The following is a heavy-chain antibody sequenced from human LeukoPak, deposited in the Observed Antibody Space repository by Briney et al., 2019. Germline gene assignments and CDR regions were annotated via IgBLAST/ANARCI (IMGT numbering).Heavy chain of an antibody. CDR1: GGTFSSYA. V-gene: IGHV1-69*01. Sequence: SVKVSCKASGGTFSSYAISWVRQAPGQGLEWMGGIIPIFGTANYAQKFQGRVTITAVESMRTAYMELGGLRSEDTAVYYCARGWLAETTVVTPYNYWGQGTLVTVSS. D-gene: IGHD4-23*01. J-gene: IGHJ4*02. CDR2: IIPIFGTA. CDR3: ARGWLAETTVVTPYNY.